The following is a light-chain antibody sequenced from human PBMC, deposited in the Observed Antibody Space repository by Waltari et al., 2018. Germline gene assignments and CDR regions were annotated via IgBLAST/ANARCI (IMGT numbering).Light chain of an antibody. Sequence: QSVLTQPPSASGTPGQRGTIPRSGSSSNIGSNLVNWYQQVPGKAPKLLIYRSDQRPSGVPDRFSGSKSGSSASLAISGFQAEDEADYYCAAWDDSLNGHWVFGGGTKVTVL. V-gene: IGLV1-44*01. CDR1: SSNIGSNL. CDR2: RSD. CDR3: AAWDDSLNGHWV. J-gene: IGLJ3*02.